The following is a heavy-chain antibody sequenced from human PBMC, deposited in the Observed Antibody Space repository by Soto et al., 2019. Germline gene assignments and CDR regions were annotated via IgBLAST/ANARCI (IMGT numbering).Heavy chain of an antibody. CDR3: ARAPGEGSSWYRGNYGMDV. D-gene: IGHD6-13*01. CDR2: ISSSSSTI. V-gene: IGHV3-48*02. J-gene: IGHJ6*02. CDR1: GFTFSSYS. Sequence: GGSLRLSCAASGFTFSSYSMNWVRQAPGKGLEWVSYISSSSSTIYYADSVKGRFTISRDNAKNSLYLQMNSLRDEDTAVYYCARAPGEGSSWYRGNYGMDVWGQGTTVTVSS.